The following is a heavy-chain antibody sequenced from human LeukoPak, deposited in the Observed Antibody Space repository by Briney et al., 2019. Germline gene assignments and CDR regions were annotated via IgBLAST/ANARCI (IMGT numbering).Heavy chain of an antibody. Sequence: GSLRLSCAASGFTFRSYAIYWVRQAPGKGLEWVSGISGSGGGTYFADSVKGRFTISRDNSKNTVFLQMDSLRAEDTAAYYCAKTTAGYSSGRYPGWPIDYWGQGPLVTVSS. CDR2: ISGSGGGT. J-gene: IGHJ4*02. CDR3: AKTTAGYSSGRYPGWPIDY. D-gene: IGHD6-19*01. CDR1: GFTFRSYA. V-gene: IGHV3-23*01.